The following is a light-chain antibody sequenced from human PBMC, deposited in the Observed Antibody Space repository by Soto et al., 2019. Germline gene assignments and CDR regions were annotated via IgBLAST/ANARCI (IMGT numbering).Light chain of an antibody. V-gene: IGKV1-5*03. CDR3: QQYNTLSIT. CDR1: RAISDW. Sequence: DIQMTQSPSTLFASLGDRVTITCRASRAISDWLAWYQQRPGKAPKLLIYRASRLESGVPSRFSGSGSGTEFTLTISGLKPDDFATYYCQQYNTLSITFGQGTKLEI. J-gene: IGKJ2*01. CDR2: RAS.